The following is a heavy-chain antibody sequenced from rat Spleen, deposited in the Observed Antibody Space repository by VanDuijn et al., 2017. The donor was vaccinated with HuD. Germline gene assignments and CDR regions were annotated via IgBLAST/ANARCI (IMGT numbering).Heavy chain of an antibody. CDR3: STYLKLLPPY. D-gene: IGHD1-6*01. CDR2: ISPSGGST. Sequence: EVQMVESGGGLVKPGRSLKLSCAASGFTFSNYYMAWVRQAPTEGLEWVASISPSGGSTYYPDSVKGRFTISRDNAKSTLYLQMDSLRSEDTATYYCSTYLKLLPPYWGQGVMVTVSS. J-gene: IGHJ2*01. V-gene: IGHV5-27*01. CDR1: GFTFSNYY.